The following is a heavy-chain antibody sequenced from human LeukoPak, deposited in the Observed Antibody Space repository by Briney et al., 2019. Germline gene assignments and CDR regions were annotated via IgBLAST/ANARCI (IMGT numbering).Heavy chain of an antibody. CDR1: GGSISSYY. CDR3: ARDPWFYYDSSGYFQA. D-gene: IGHD3-22*01. CDR2: IYYSGST. J-gene: IGHJ4*02. V-gene: IGHV4-59*01. Sequence: PSETLSLTCTVSGGSISSYYWSWIRQPPGKGLEWIGYIYYSGSTNYNPSLKSRVTISVDTSKNQFSLKLSSVTAADTAVYYCARDPWFYYDSSGYFQAWGQGTLVTVSS.